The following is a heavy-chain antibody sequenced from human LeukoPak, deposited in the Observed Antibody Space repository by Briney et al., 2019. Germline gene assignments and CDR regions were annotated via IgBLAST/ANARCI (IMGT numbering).Heavy chain of an antibody. D-gene: IGHD1-26*01. CDR3: ARVLGSYYGNDY. CDR2: ISAYNGNT. J-gene: IGHJ4*02. V-gene: IGHV1-18*01. Sequence: ASVKVSCKASGYTFTSYGTSWVRQAPGQGLEWMGWISAYNGNTNYAQMLQGRVTMTTDTSTSTAYMELRSLRPDDTAVYYCARVLGSYYGNDYWGQGTLVTVSS. CDR1: GYTFTSYG.